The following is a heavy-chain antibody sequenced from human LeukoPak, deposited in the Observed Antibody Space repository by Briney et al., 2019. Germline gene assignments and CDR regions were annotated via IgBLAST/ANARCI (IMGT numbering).Heavy chain of an antibody. J-gene: IGHJ4*02. V-gene: IGHV1-46*01. CDR3: ARDLVDTAREYYFDY. CDR1: GYTFTSYY. D-gene: IGHD5-18*01. CDR2: INPSGGST. Sequence: ASVNVSCKASGYTFTSYYMHWVRQAPGQGREWMGIINPSGGSTSYAQKFQGRVTMTRDTSTSTVYMELSSLRSEDRAEYYCARDLVDTAREYYFDYWGQGTLVTVSS.